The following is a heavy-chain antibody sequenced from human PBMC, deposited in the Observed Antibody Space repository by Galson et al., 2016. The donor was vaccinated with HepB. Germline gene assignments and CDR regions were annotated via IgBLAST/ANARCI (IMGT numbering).Heavy chain of an antibody. CDR2: ISGSGDT. CDR1: GFTFSTYA. J-gene: IGHJ4*02. D-gene: IGHD6-19*01. Sequence: SLRLSCAASGFTFSTYAMSWVRQAPGKGLEWVSGISGSGDTKFADSVKGRFTTSRDNAWNSLYLQMNGLRPEDTAVYFCARGDGTGWDYLDSWGQGNLVTVSS. V-gene: IGHV3-23*01. CDR3: ARGDGTGWDYLDS.